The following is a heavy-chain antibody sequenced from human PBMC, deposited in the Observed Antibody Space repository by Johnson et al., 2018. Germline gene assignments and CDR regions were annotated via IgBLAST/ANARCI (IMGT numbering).Heavy chain of an antibody. CDR1: GFNFTYYW. Sequence: VQLQESGGGFVQPGGSLRLSCEASGFNFTYYWVHWVRQVPGKGLLWVSHIHSDGRRTTYADSVKGRFTISRENAKETLYLQMNSLRVDDTAVYYCARGDVGAFDLWGQGTLVTVSS. CDR3: ARGDVGAFDL. D-gene: IGHD3-10*02. CDR2: IHSDGRRT. V-gene: IGHV3-74*01. J-gene: IGHJ3*01.